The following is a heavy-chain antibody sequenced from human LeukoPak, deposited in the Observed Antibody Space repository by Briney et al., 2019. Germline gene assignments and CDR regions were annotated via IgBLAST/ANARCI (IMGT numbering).Heavy chain of an antibody. CDR1: GFTFSSYA. CDR2: ISYDGSNK. CDR3: ARDNPAGYGTDV. V-gene: IGHV3-30-3*01. Sequence: GGSLRLSCAASGFTFSSYAMHWVRQAPGKGLEWVAVISYDGSNKYYADSVKGRFTISRDNSKNTLYLQMNSLRAEDTAVYYCARDNPAGYGTDVWGQGTTVTVSS. J-gene: IGHJ6*02.